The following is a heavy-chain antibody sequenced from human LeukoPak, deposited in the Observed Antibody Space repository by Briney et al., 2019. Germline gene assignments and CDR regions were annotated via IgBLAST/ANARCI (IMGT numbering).Heavy chain of an antibody. Sequence: SETLSLTCTVSGGSISSGGYYWSWIRQHPGKGLEWIGYIYYSGSTYYNPSLKSRLTISVDTSKNQFSLKLSSLTAADTAVFYCARLSPYLGSGSSAFPDDFWGQGTLVTVSS. D-gene: IGHD3-10*01. CDR1: GGSISSGGYY. CDR2: IYYSGST. J-gene: IGHJ4*02. CDR3: ARLSPYLGSGSSAFPDDF. V-gene: IGHV4-31*03.